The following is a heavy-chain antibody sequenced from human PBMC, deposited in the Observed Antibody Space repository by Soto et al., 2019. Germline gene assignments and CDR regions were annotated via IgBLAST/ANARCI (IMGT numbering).Heavy chain of an antibody. J-gene: IGHJ4*02. CDR3: ARCTYGYHYFDY. D-gene: IGHD3-16*02. Sequence: PSETLSLTCTVSGASISSYYWSWIRQPAGKGLEWVGRFYTSGRTYFNPSLKNRVTLSMDTSENQFSLKLSSVTAADTAVYYCARCTYGYHYFDYWGQGILVTVSS. CDR1: GASISSYY. CDR2: FYTSGRT. V-gene: IGHV4-4*07.